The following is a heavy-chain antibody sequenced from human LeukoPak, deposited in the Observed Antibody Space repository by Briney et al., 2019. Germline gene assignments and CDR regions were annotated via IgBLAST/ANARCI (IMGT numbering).Heavy chain of an antibody. CDR3: DKDPRDILTGNYDEFDI. CDR2: IKQDGREK. Sequence: GGSLRLSCAASGFTFSSYWMSVVRQPPGKGLEWVANIKQDGREKYSVDSVKGRFTISIDKAKNSLYLQMNSVRADDTAVYYFDKDPRDILTGNYDEFDIWGEGTMVTVSA. V-gene: IGHV3-7*03. CDR1: GFTFSSYW. D-gene: IGHD3-9*01. J-gene: IGHJ3*02.